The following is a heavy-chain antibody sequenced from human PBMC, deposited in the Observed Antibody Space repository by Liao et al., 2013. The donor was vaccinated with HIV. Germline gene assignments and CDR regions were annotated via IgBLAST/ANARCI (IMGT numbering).Heavy chain of an antibody. J-gene: IGHJ4*02. V-gene: IGHV4-34*10. CDR2: IHQSGRI. Sequence: QLQESGPGLVKPSETLSRTCAVYGGSFSGYFWTWIRQPPGKGLEWIGEIHQSGRINYNPSLKNRVIISVDTSKNQFSLKLSSVTAADTAVYYCARAGYGSGSNYQDYWGQGTLVTVSS. CDR1: GGSFSGYF. CDR3: ARAGYGSGSNYQDY. D-gene: IGHD3-10*01.